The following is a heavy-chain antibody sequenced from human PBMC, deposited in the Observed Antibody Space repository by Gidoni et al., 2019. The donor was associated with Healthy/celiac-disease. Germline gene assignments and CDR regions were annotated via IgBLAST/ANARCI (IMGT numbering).Heavy chain of an antibody. J-gene: IGHJ4*02. CDR3: AKDRGYDFWSGYRIFDY. V-gene: IGHV3-23*01. CDR1: GFTFSSYA. Sequence: EVQLLESGGGLVQPGGSLRLSCAASGFTFSSYAMSWVRQAPGKGLEWVSAIIGSGGSTYYADSVKGRCTISRDNSKNTLYLQMTSLRAEDTAVYYCAKDRGYDFWSGYRIFDYWGQGTLVTVSS. CDR2: IIGSGGST. D-gene: IGHD3-3*01.